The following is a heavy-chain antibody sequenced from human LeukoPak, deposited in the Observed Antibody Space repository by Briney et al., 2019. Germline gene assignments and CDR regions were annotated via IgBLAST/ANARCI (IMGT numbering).Heavy chain of an antibody. D-gene: IGHD3-16*01. CDR1: GGSISYFF. Sequence: SETLSLTCNVSGGSISYFFWSWIRQPPGKGLEWIAYIHYSGTTNHNPSPKSRVTISLDTSKNQLSLNLTSVTAADTAVYYCARGGVLPRGFDSWGQGTLVTVSS. CDR3: ARGGVLPRGFDS. J-gene: IGHJ5*01. CDR2: IHYSGTT. V-gene: IGHV4-59*01.